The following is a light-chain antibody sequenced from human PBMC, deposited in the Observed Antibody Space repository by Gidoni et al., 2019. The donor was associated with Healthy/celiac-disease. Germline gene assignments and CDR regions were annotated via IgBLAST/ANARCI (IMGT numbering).Light chain of an antibody. V-gene: IGLV2-14*01. CDR3: SSYTSSSTVV. CDR2: EVS. CDR1: SSDVGGYNY. J-gene: IGLJ2*01. Sequence: QPAMTQPDAVSRSHGQSITISCTGTSSDVGGYNYVSWYQQHPGKAPKLMIYEVSNRPSGVSTRFSGSKSGNTASLTISGLQAEDEADYYCSSYTSSSTVVFGGGTKLTVL.